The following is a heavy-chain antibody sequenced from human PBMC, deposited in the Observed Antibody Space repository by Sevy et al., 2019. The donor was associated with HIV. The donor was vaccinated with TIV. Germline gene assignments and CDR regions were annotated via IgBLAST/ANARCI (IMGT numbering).Heavy chain of an antibody. Sequence: GGSLRLSCAASGFSFRSYWMTWVRQAPGKGLEWVANINRDESARNYVDSVKGRFTISRDNAKNLLYLQINSLRVDDTAVYYCVTDDGPSGWFFDFWGPGAQVTVSS. D-gene: IGHD6-19*01. CDR1: GFSFRSYW. CDR3: VTDDGPSGWFFDF. CDR2: INRDESAR. J-gene: IGHJ4*02. V-gene: IGHV3-7*01.